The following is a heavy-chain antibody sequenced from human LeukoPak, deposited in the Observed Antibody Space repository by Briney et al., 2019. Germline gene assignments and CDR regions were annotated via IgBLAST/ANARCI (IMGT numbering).Heavy chain of an antibody. V-gene: IGHV3-30*02. CDR2: IRYDGSNK. J-gene: IGHJ5*02. D-gene: IGHD1-7*01. CDR1: GFTFSSYG. Sequence: GGSLRLSCAASGFTFSSYGMHWVRQAPGKGLEWVAFIRYDGSNKYYADSVKGRFTISRDNSKNTLYLQMNSLRAEDTAVYYCAKARSITVTRSPNWFDPWGQGTLVTVSS. CDR3: AKARSITVTRSPNWFDP.